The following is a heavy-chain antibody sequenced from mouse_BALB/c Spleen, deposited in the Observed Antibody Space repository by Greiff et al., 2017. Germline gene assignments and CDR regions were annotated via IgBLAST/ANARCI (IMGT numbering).Heavy chain of an antibody. D-gene: IGHD2-1*01. V-gene: IGHV5-17*02. Sequence: EVQGVESGGGLVQPGGSRKLSCAASGFTFSSFGMHWVRQAPEKGLEWVAYISSGSSTIYYADTVKGRFTISRDNPKNTLFLQMTSLRSEDTAMYYCARLNYGNYPDYWGQGTTLTVSS. CDR1: GFTFSSFG. J-gene: IGHJ2*01. CDR3: ARLNYGNYPDY. CDR2: ISSGSSTI.